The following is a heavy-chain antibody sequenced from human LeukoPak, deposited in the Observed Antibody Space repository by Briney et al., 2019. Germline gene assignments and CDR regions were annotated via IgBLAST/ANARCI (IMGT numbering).Heavy chain of an antibody. CDR2: IYYSGIT. CDR3: ARHMYSSGWYYFDY. D-gene: IGHD6-19*01. J-gene: IGHJ4*02. CDR1: GGSISSYY. Sequence: SETLSLTCTVSGGSISSYYWSWIRQPPGKGLEWIGYIYYSGITNYNPSLKSRVTISVDTSKNQFSLKLSSVTAADTAVYYCARHMYSSGWYYFDYWGQGTLVTVSS. V-gene: IGHV4-59*08.